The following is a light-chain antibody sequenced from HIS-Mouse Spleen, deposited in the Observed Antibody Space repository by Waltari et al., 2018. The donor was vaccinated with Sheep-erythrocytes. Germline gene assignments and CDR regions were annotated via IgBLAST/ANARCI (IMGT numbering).Light chain of an antibody. CDR1: SSDVGCYNY. V-gene: IGLV2-11*01. Sequence: QSALTQPRSVSGSPGQSVTLSCTGTSSDVGCYNYVSWYQQHPGKAPNLMIYDCNQRPSGVPDRFSGSKSGNTASLTISGLQAEDEADYYCCSYAGSYTLVFGGGTKLTVL. CDR3: CSYAGSYTLV. CDR2: DCN. J-gene: IGLJ2*01.